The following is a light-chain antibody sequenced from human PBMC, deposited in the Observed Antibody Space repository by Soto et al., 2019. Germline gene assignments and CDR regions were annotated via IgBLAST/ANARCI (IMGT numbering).Light chain of an antibody. J-gene: IGLJ1*01. CDR3: SSYAGNSRYV. CDR1: SIDVGRYNY. V-gene: IGLV2-8*01. CDR2: EVS. Sequence: QSVLTQPPSASGSPGQSVTISCTGTSIDVGRYNYISWYQQRPGKAPKLIIYEVSKRPSGVPDRLSGFKYGNTASLTVSGLQAEDEADYYCSSYAGNSRYVFGTGTKVTVL.